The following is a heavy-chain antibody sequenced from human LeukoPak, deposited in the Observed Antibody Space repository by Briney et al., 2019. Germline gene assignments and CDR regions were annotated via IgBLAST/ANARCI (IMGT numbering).Heavy chain of an antibody. V-gene: IGHV4-59*01. Sequence: SETLSLTCTVSGGSISSYYWSWIRQPPGKGLEWIGYIYYSGSTNYNPSLKSRVTISVDTSKNQFSLKLSSVTAADTAVYYCARTRDFDWSPEGPSYYFDYWGQGTLVTVSS. CDR2: IYYSGST. D-gene: IGHD3-9*01. CDR3: ARTRDFDWSPEGPSYYFDY. J-gene: IGHJ4*02. CDR1: GGSISSYY.